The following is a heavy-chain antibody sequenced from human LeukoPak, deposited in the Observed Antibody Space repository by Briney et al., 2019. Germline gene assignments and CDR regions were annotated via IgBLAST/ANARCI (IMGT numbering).Heavy chain of an antibody. D-gene: IGHD6-19*01. Sequence: ASVKVSCKASGGTFSSYDINWVRQATGQGLEWMGWMNPNSGNTGYAQKFQGRVTMTRNTSISTAYMELSSLRSEDTAVYYCARATSGGFNWFDPWGQGTLVTVSS. CDR3: ARATSGGFNWFDP. CDR1: GGTFSSYD. J-gene: IGHJ5*02. V-gene: IGHV1-8*02. CDR2: MNPNSGNT.